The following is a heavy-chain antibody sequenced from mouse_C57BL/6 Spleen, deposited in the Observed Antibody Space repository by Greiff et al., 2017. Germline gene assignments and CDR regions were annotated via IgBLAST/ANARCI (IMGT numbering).Heavy chain of an antibody. Sequence: QVQLKQPGAELVRPGSSVKLSCKASGYTFTSYWMHWVKQRPIQGLEWIGNIDPSDSDTHYNQKFKDKATLTVDKASSTAYMQLSSLTSEDSAVYYCARGGYYGSTDVWGTGTTVTVSS. CDR2: IDPSDSDT. CDR1: GYTFTSYW. J-gene: IGHJ1*03. D-gene: IGHD1-1*01. V-gene: IGHV1-52*01. CDR3: ARGGYYGSTDV.